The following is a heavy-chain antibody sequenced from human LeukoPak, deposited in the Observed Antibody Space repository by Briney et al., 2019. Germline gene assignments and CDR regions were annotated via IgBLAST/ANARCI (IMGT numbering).Heavy chain of an antibody. CDR1: GGSVSSGDYY. CDR3: AVSNDKRGYSYGDDAFDI. D-gene: IGHD5-18*01. J-gene: IGHJ3*02. V-gene: IGHV4-30-4*01. Sequence: SQTLSLTCTVSGGSVSSGDYYWSWIRQPPGKGLEWIGYINYSGYTLYNPSLRSRVTISVDTSKNQFSLKLSSVTAADTAVYYCAVSNDKRGYSYGDDAFDIWGQGTMVTVSS. CDR2: INYSGYT.